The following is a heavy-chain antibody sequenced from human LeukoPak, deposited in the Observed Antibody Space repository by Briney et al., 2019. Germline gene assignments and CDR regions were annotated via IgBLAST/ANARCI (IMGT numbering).Heavy chain of an antibody. D-gene: IGHD2-2*03. J-gene: IGHJ6*02. CDR2: IIPILGIA. V-gene: IGHV1-69*04. CDR3: ARPGGYCSSTSCYYYGMDV. CDR1: GGTFSSYA. Sequence: SVRVSCKASGGTFSSYATSWVRQAPGQGLEWMGRIIPILGIANYAQKFQGRVTITADKSTSTAYMELSSLRSEDTAVYYCARPGGYCSSTSCYYYGMDVWGQGTTVTVSS.